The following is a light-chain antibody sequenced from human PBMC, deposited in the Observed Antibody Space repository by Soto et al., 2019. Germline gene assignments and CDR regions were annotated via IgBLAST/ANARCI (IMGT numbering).Light chain of an antibody. V-gene: IGLV2-14*03. J-gene: IGLJ2*01. CDR1: SGDVGGYNY. CDR3: TSYTTNKSPL. Sequence: QSALTQPASVSGSPGQSITISCTGTSGDVGGYNYVSWYQQHPGKAPKLMIYDVSSRPSGVSNRFSGSKSGNTASLTISGLLSEDEADYYCTSYTTNKSPLFGGGTKVTVL. CDR2: DVS.